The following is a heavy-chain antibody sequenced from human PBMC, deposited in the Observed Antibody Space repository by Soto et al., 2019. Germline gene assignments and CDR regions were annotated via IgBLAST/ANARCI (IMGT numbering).Heavy chain of an antibody. Sequence: KPSETLSLTCAVSGYSISSGYYWGWIRQPPGKGLEWIGSIYHSGSTYYNPSLKSRVTISVDTSKNQFSLKLSSVTAADTAVYYCARVIGYVRHYDFWSGPNWFDPWGQGTLVNVSS. CDR1: GYSISSGYY. J-gene: IGHJ5*02. CDR3: ARVIGYVRHYDFWSGPNWFDP. CDR2: IYHSGST. V-gene: IGHV4-38-2*01. D-gene: IGHD3-3*01.